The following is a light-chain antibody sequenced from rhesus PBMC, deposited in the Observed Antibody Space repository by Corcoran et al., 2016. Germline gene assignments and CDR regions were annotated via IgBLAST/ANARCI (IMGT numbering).Light chain of an antibody. Sequence: EIVMTQSPATLSLSPGETATLSCRASESVGSYLAWYQQKPGQAPKLLGHSAYFRATGIPDRFSGSGSRTVFTLPISSLEPEDVGVYHCQQYNDLLWTFGQGTKVEIK. CDR1: ESVGSY. J-gene: IGKJ1*01. CDR3: QQYNDLLWT. V-gene: IGKV3-40*03. CDR2: SAY.